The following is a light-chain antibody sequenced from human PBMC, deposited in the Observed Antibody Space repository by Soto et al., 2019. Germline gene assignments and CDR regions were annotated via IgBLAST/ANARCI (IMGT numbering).Light chain of an antibody. J-gene: IGLJ1*01. Sequence: QSVLTQPPSVSGAPGQRVTISCTGSSSNIGAGYDVHWYQQLPGTAPKLLIYGNSNRPSGVPDRFSGSKSGTSASLAITGXXXXXXXXXXXQSYDSSLSGYVFGTGTKLT. CDR3: QSYDSSLSGYV. CDR2: GNS. CDR1: SSNIGAGYD. V-gene: IGLV1-40*01.